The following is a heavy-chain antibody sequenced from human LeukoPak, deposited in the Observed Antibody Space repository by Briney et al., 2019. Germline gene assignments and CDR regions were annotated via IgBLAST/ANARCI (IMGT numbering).Heavy chain of an antibody. V-gene: IGHV3-66*01. D-gene: IGHD3-22*01. CDR2: IYSGGST. CDR3: ARVASYYDSSGYYAYFDY. Sequence: PGGSLRLSCAASGFTVSSNYMSWVRQAPGKGLEWVPVIYSGGSTYYADSVKGRFTISRDNSKNTLYLQMNSLRAEDTAVYYCARVASYYDSSGYYAYFDYWGQGTLVTVSS. CDR1: GFTVSSNY. J-gene: IGHJ4*02.